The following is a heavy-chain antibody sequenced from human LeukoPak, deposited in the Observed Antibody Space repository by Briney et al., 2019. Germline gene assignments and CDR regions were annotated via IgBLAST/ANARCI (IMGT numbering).Heavy chain of an antibody. CDR3: ARYTRPRVQGVTSIRFDP. CDR2: MNPNSGNT. V-gene: IGHV1-8*01. J-gene: IGHJ5*02. D-gene: IGHD3-10*01. CDR1: GYTFTSYD. Sequence: ASVKVSCKASGYTFTSYDINWVRQATGQGLEWMGWMNPNSGNTGYAQKFQGRVTMTRNTSISTAYMELSSLRSEDTAVYYCARYTRPRVQGVTSIRFDPWGQGTLVTVSS.